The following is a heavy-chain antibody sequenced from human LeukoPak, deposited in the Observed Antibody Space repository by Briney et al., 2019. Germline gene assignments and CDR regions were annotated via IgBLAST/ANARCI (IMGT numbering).Heavy chain of an antibody. CDR2: ISYDGSKT. CDR1: GFTLSSYA. Sequence: GRSLRLSCAGSGFTLSSYAIHWVRQAPGKGLEYMAAISYDGSKTFYAESVKGRFTVSRDNAKNILYLQMDSLKIEDTAVYFCAREGAYCGGDCYWAFDYWGQGTLVTVSS. J-gene: IGHJ4*02. D-gene: IGHD2-21*02. V-gene: IGHV3-30*03. CDR3: AREGAYCGGDCYWAFDY.